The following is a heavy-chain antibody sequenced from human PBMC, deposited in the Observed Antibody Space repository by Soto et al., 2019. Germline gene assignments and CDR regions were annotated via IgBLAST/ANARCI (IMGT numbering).Heavy chain of an antibody. D-gene: IGHD3-22*01. CDR3: AIGSVVVMGAATGGLIY. CDR2: IIPMFGTP. J-gene: IGHJ4*02. CDR1: GGTFSSHG. V-gene: IGHV1-69*06. Sequence: QVQLVQSGAEVKKPGSSVKVSCKASGGTFSSHGITWVRQAPGQGLEWMGGIIPMFGTPKYAQRFQGRVSITADKSTTTAYMELSSLRSEDTAAYYCAIGSVVVMGAATGGLIYWGQGALVTVSS.